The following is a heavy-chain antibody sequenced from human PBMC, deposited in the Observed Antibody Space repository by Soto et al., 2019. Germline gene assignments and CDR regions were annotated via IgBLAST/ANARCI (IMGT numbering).Heavy chain of an antibody. J-gene: IGHJ4*02. Sequence: QLQLQESGPGLVKPSETLPLTCSVSGGSISSSSYNWGWIRQPPGKGLEWIGSFYYGGSPYYNPSLKRRVTISVDTSKNQFSLNLRSVTAADTAVYYCARLPLRRTREDVDYWGQGTLVAVSS. D-gene: IGHD4-17*01. CDR1: GGSISSSSYN. CDR3: ARLPLRRTREDVDY. V-gene: IGHV4-39*01. CDR2: FYYGGSP.